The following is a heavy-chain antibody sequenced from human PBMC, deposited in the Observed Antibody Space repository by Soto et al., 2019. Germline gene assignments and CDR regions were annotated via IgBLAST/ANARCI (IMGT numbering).Heavy chain of an antibody. V-gene: IGHV1-69*13. CDR3: ARVRYDFWSGYSLDYYYGMDV. D-gene: IGHD3-3*01. CDR1: GGTFSSYA. CDR2: IIPIFGTA. J-gene: IGHJ6*02. Sequence: ASVKVSCKASGGTFSSYAISWVRQAPGQGLEWMGGIIPIFGTANYAQKFQGRVTITADESTSTAYMELSSLRSEDTAVYYCARVRYDFWSGYSLDYYYGMDVWGQGTTVTVSS.